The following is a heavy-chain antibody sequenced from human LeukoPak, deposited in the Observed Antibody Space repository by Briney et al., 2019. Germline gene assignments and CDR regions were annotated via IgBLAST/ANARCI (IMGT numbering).Heavy chain of an antibody. CDR3: AKSDSASSQKTFDY. V-gene: IGHV3-23*01. CDR1: GFTFSTYA. J-gene: IGHJ4*02. D-gene: IGHD6-13*01. Sequence: GGSLRLSCAASGFTFSTYAMSWVRQAPGKGLEWVSAISYSGGNTYYADSVKGRFTISRDNSKNTLYLQMNSLRAEDTAVYFCAKSDSASSQKTFDYWGQGTLVAVSS. CDR2: ISYSGGNT.